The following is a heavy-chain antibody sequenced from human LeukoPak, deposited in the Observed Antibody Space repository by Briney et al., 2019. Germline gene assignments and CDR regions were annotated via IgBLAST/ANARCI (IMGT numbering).Heavy chain of an antibody. D-gene: IGHD6-6*01. CDR2: INWNGGST. CDR1: GFTFDDYG. J-gene: IGHJ5*02. V-gene: IGHV3-20*04. CDR3: ARVLYSSSSGWFDP. Sequence: GGSLRLSCAASGFTFDDYGVSWVRQAPGKGLEWVSGINWNGGSTGYADSVKGRFTISRDNAKNSLYLQMNSLRAEDTALYYCARVLYSSSSGWFDPWGQGTLVTVSS.